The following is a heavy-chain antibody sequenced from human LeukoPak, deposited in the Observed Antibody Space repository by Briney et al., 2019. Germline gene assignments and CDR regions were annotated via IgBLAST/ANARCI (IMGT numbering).Heavy chain of an antibody. CDR1: GFTFSSYG. CDR3: AKDHINWGFAYYFDY. V-gene: IGHV3-30*18. J-gene: IGHJ4*02. Sequence: GGSLRLSCAASGFTFSSYGMHWVRQAPGKGLEWVAVISYDGSNKYYADSVKGRFTISRDNSKNTLYLQMNSLRAEDTAVYYCAKDHINWGFAYYFDYWGQGTLVTVSS. CDR2: ISYDGSNK. D-gene: IGHD7-27*01.